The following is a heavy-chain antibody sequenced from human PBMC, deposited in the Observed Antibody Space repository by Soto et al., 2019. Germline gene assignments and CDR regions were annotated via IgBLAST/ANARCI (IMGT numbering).Heavy chain of an antibody. Sequence: PSETLSLTCAVYGGSFSGYYWSWIRQPPGKGLEWIGEINHSGSTNYNPSLKSRVTISVDKSKNQFSLKLSSVTAADTAVYYCAREPGYYDSSGYYTPPLGAFDIWGQGTMVTVSS. CDR1: GGSFSGYY. CDR3: AREPGYYDSSGYYTPPLGAFDI. D-gene: IGHD3-22*01. CDR2: INHSGST. V-gene: IGHV4-34*01. J-gene: IGHJ3*02.